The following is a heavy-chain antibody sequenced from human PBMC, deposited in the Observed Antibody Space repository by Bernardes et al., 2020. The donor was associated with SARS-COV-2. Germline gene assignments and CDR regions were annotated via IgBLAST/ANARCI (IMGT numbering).Heavy chain of an antibody. CDR1: GYTFTGHY. J-gene: IGHJ4*02. Sequence: AASKVYCKASGYTFTGHYMHWVRQAPGQGLEWMGWINPNTGGTNYAQKFQGRVTMTRDTSISTASMELSRLRSDDTAVYYCARDVGPPYNWNYAGGSGYWGQGTLVTGSS. CDR3: ARDVGPPYNWNYAGGSGY. CDR2: INPNTGGT. D-gene: IGHD1-7*01. V-gene: IGHV1-2*02.